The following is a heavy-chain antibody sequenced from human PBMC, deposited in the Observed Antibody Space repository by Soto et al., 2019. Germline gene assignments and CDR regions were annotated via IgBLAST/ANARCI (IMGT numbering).Heavy chain of an antibody. CDR3: ARGRGLYNSGRSQLDS. Sequence: GASVKVSCKASGDAFSKYTVNWVRQARRQGLEWMGGIIPRFGTTNFAPTLQGRVTITADQSMNTVYMELSSLRSEDTALYYCARGRGLYNSGRSQLDSWGQGTLVTVYS. J-gene: IGHJ4*02. CDR2: IIPRFGTT. V-gene: IGHV1-69*13. D-gene: IGHD1-1*01. CDR1: GDAFSKYT.